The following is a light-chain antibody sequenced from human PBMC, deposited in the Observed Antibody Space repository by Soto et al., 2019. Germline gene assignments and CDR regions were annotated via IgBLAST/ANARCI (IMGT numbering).Light chain of an antibody. CDR1: SSDVGAYNY. Sequence: QSALTQPASVSGSPGQSITISCTGSSSDVGAYNYVSWYQQHPGEAPKLMIYEVSNRPSRISNRFSGSKSGITASLTISGLQAEDEADYYCSSYSISSTLHYVFGTGTRSPS. J-gene: IGLJ1*01. CDR3: SSYSISSTLHYV. CDR2: EVS. V-gene: IGLV2-14*01.